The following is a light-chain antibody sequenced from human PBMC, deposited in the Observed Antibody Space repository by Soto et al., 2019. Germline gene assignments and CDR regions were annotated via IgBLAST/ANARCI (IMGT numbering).Light chain of an antibody. CDR1: SSDVGGYNY. CDR3: SSYTSRSTLEV. J-gene: IGLJ2*01. V-gene: IGLV2-14*01. Sequence: QSALTQPASVSGSPGQSITISCTGTSSDVGGYNYVSWYQQHPGKVPKLMIYDVSNRPSGVSNRFSGSKSGNTASLTISGLQAEDEADYYCSSYTSRSTLEVFGGGTKLTVL. CDR2: DVS.